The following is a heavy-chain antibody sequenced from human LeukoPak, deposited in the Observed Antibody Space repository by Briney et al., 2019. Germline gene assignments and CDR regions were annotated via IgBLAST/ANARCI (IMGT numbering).Heavy chain of an antibody. D-gene: IGHD1-14*01. CDR3: AREDPDRKIDY. V-gene: IGHV4-4*02. CDR1: GGSISSTYW. CDR2: IYHSGFT. J-gene: IGHJ4*02. Sequence: SETPSLTCDVSGGSISSTYWWTWVRQSPGKGLEWIGEIYHSGFTNYNPSLKSRVTISVDKPKNHFSLKLSSVTAADTAVYYCAREDPDRKIDYWGQGTLVTVSS.